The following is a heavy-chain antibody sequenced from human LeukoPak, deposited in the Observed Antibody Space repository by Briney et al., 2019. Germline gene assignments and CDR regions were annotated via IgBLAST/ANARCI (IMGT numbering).Heavy chain of an antibody. CDR1: GGSISNYY. CDR3: VKEYNGSWDFDY. V-gene: IGHV4-4*07. Sequence: KPSETLSLTCTVSGGSISNYYWSWVRQPAGKGLEWIGRIFSSGSANYNPSLKSRVTMSVDTSKNQFSLKLSSVTAADTAVYYCVKEYNGSWDFDYWGQGTLVTVSS. J-gene: IGHJ4*02. D-gene: IGHD1-14*01. CDR2: IFSSGSA.